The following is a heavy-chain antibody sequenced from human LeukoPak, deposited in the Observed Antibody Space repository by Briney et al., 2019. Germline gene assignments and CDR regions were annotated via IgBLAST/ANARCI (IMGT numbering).Heavy chain of an antibody. D-gene: IGHD6-13*01. V-gene: IGHV1-69*01. CDR1: GGTXSSYA. Sequence: GSSVKVSCKASGGTXSSYAISWVRQAPGQGLDWMGGIIPIFGTANYAQKFQGRVTITADESTSTAYMELSSLRSEDTAVYYCARVGYSSSWRYNRFDPWGQGTLVTVSS. CDR3: ARVGYSSSWRYNRFDP. CDR2: IIPIFGTA. J-gene: IGHJ5*02.